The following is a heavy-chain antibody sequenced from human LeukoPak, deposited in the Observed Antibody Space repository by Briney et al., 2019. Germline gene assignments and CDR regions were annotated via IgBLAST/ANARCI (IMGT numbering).Heavy chain of an antibody. V-gene: IGHV6-1*01. J-gene: IGHJ4*02. CDR3: ARVGAETNIHILWWSRGPYFDY. CDR1: GDSVSSNSAA. CDR2: TYYRSKWYN. D-gene: IGHD2-21*01. Sequence: SQTLSLTCAISGDSVSSNSAAWNWIRQSPSRGLEWLGRTYYRSKWYNDYAVSVKSRITINPDTSKNQFSLKLSSVTAADTAVYYCARVGAETNIHILWWSRGPYFDYWGQGTLVTVSS.